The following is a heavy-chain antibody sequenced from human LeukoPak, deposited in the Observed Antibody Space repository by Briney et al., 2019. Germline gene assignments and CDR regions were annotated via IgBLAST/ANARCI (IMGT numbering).Heavy chain of an antibody. CDR2: INPNSGGT. CDR1: GYTFTGYY. J-gene: IGHJ4*02. D-gene: IGHD2-2*01. V-gene: IGHV1-2*02. Sequence: GASVKVSCKASGYTFTGYYMHWVRQVPGQGLEWMGWINPNSGGTNYAQKFQGRVTMTRDTSISTAYMELSRLRSDDTAVYYCATLDIVVVPAAPDYDYWGQGTLVTVSS. CDR3: ATLDIVVVPAAPDYDY.